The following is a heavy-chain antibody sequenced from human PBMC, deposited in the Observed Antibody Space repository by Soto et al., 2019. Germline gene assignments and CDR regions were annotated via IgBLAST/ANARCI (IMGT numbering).Heavy chain of an antibody. J-gene: IGHJ6*02. CDR3: TTMGYCSGGSCSSGLEV. D-gene: IGHD2-15*01. Sequence: GGSLRLSCAASGFTFSNAGMSWVRQAPWKGLEWVGRIKSKTDGGTTDSAAPVKGRFTISRDDSKNTLYLQMNSLKTEDTAVYECTTMGYCSGGSCSSGLEVCGQGTTVTVSS. CDR1: GFTFSNAG. V-gene: IGHV3-15*01. CDR2: IKSKTDGGTT.